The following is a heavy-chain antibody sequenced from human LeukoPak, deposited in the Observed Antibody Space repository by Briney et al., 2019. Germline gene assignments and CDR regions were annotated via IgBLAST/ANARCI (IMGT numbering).Heavy chain of an antibody. V-gene: IGHV1-69*13. Sequence: SVKVSCKASGGTFSNYAITWVRQTPGRGLELIGTVIPILLTPRYAPKFQDRVTITADEATTTVYLDLNSLTSEDTAVYYCATPDYGGGGHHRQFAYWGQGTLITVSS. CDR3: ATPDYGGGGHHRQFAY. CDR1: GGTFSNYA. D-gene: IGHD4-17*01. CDR2: VIPILLTP. J-gene: IGHJ4*02.